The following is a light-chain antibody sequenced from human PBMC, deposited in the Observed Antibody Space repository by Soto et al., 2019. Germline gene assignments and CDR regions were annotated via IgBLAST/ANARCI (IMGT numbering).Light chain of an antibody. CDR2: AAS. Sequence: IRVTQSPCSLAAAVRDRGPIPRRASQSNSNYLNWYQQNPGKPAQLLLYAASSLQSGVPSRFSSSGCGREVTLTTSSLQPEDVAAVYCQHSYRTPPITFGQGTRLENK. CDR3: QHSYRTPPIT. J-gene: IGKJ5*01. CDR1: QSNSNY. V-gene: IGKV1-39*01.